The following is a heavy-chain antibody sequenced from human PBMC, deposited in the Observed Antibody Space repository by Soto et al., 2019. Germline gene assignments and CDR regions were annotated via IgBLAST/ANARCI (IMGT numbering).Heavy chain of an antibody. CDR3: ARGGKAGYSSGWFTSYFDY. Sequence: YFTASLSTFIFDSISWVRQAPGQGLEWMGGIIPIFGTANYAQKLQGRVTITADESTSTAYMELSSLRSEDTAVYYCARGGKAGYSSGWFTSYFDYWGQGTLVTVSS. CDR1: LSTFIFDS. V-gene: IGHV1-69*01. CDR2: IIPIFGTA. J-gene: IGHJ4*02. D-gene: IGHD6-19*01.